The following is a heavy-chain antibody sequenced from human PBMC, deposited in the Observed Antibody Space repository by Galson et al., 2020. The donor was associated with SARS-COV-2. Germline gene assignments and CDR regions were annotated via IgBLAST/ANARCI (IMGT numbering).Heavy chain of an antibody. Sequence: GESLKISCAASGFIFSHYWMSWVRQAPGKGLEWVANIKPDGSEKHYVDSVKGRFTISRDNTKNSVYLQMNSLRAEDTAMYYCATEREAADTWGQGTLVTVSS. V-gene: IGHV3-7*03. CDR3: ATEREAADT. CDR2: IKPDGSEK. J-gene: IGHJ4*02. D-gene: IGHD6-13*01. CDR1: GFIFSHYW.